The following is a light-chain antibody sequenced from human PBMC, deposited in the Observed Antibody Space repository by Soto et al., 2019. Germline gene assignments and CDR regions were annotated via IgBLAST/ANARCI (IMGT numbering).Light chain of an antibody. CDR3: TSYTTSGTPF. V-gene: IGLV2-14*01. CDR2: EVS. Sequence: QCALTQPASVSGSPGQSITISCTGSSSDVGGYNYVSWYQQHPGKAPKLMIFEVSNRPSGVSNRFSGSKSGNTASLTISGLQAEDEADYYCTSYTTSGTPFFGTGTKLTVL. CDR1: SSDVGGYNY. J-gene: IGLJ1*01.